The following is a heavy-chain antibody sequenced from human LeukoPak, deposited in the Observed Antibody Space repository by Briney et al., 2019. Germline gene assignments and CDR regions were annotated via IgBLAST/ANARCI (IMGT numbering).Heavy chain of an antibody. CDR3: ACRVHSSGYYTLDY. Sequence: PSETLSLTCTNAGASISSSYWSWIRQPPGKGLEWIGYIYHSGSTYYNPSLKSRVTISVDRSKNQFSLKLSSVTAADTAVYYCACRVHSSGYYTLDYWGQGTLVTVSS. D-gene: IGHD3-22*01. V-gene: IGHV4-59*04. CDR1: GASISSSY. J-gene: IGHJ4*02. CDR2: IYHSGST.